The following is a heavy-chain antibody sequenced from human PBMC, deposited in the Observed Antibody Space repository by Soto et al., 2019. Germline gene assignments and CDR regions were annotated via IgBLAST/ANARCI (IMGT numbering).Heavy chain of an antibody. V-gene: IGHV1-18*01. J-gene: IGHJ4*02. CDR2: MSAYNGNT. D-gene: IGHD4-17*01. CDR3: ASSHDYGDFDY. CDR1: GGTFSSYA. Sequence: ASVKVSCKASGGTFSSYAISWVRQATGQGLEWMGWMSAYNGNTNYAQKLQGRVTMTTDTSTSTAYMELRSLRSDDTAVYYCASSHDYGDFDYWGQGTLVTVSS.